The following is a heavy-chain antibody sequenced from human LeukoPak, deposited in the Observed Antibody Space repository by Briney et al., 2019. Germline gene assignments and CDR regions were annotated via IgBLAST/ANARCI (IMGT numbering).Heavy chain of an antibody. Sequence: GGSLRLSCAASGFTFSTYSMNWVRQAPGKGLEWVSSISSSSSSIYYSDSGTGRFTVSRDNAKTSLYLQMNSLRDEDTAVYYCAGSLRGGGWYMYWGQGTLVTVSS. V-gene: IGHV3-21*01. CDR3: AGSLRGGGWYMY. CDR1: GFTFSTYS. J-gene: IGHJ4*02. CDR2: ISSSSSSI. D-gene: IGHD6-19*01.